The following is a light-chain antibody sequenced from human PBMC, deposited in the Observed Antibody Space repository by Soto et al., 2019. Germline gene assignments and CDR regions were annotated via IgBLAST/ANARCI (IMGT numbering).Light chain of an antibody. CDR3: QQYYHYPLT. V-gene: IGKV1-5*01. CDR1: QSFSTW. J-gene: IGKJ4*01. CDR2: DVS. Sequence: DIQMTQSPSTLSASVGDRVTITCRASQSFSTWLAWYQQKPGKAPKLLIYDVSNLASGVPSRFSGSGSGTEFTLAISSLQPDDFATYYCQQYYHYPLTFGGGTKV.